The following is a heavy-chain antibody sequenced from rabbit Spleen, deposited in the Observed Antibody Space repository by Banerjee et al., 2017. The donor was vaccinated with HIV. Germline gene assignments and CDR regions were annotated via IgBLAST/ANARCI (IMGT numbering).Heavy chain of an antibody. CDR3: ARAFNL. CDR2: FSDNNGGS. Sequence: EESGGGLVQPEGSLTLTCTASGFSFSTSYWICWVRQAPGKGLEWIGCFSDNNGGSYYASWAKGRFTISKTSSTTVTLQMTSLTAADTATYFCARAFNLWGQGTLVTVS. CDR1: GFSFSTSYW. J-gene: IGHJ4*01. V-gene: IGHV1S45*01.